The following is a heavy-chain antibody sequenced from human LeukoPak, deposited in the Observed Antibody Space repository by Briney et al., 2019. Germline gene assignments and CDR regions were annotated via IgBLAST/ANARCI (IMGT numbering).Heavy chain of an antibody. J-gene: IGHJ4*02. Sequence: GGSLRLSCAASGFTFSSYGMHWVRQAPGKGLEWVAFIRYDGSNKYYADSVKGRFTISRDNSKNTLYLQMNSLRAEDTAVYYCARDSSGWYSSTLDYWGQGTLVTVSS. V-gene: IGHV3-30*02. CDR2: IRYDGSNK. CDR1: GFTFSSYG. CDR3: ARDSSGWYSSTLDY. D-gene: IGHD6-19*01.